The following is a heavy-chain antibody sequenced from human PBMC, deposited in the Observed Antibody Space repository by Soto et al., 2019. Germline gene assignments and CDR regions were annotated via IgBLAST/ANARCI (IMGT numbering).Heavy chain of an antibody. Sequence: QLVESGGRGVQPGRSLRLSCEASEFTFSSYAMHWVRQAPGGGLEWVALISFDGSKEYYADSVKGRFIISRDNSRSMVYLQMDSLRPDDTAIYYCARPIPRWSYHYGMDVWGQGTTVTVSS. CDR3: ARPIPRWSYHYGMDV. V-gene: IGHV3-30*03. D-gene: IGHD2-15*01. J-gene: IGHJ6*02. CDR1: EFTFSSYA. CDR2: ISFDGSKE.